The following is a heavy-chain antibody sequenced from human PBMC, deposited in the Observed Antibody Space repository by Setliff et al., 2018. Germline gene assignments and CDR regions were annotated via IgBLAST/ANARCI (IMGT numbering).Heavy chain of an antibody. CDR2: IWDDGGNK. V-gene: IGHV3-33*07. D-gene: IGHD4-17*01. J-gene: IGHJ4*02. CDR3: ARLRKDYGDYYYFDH. CDR1: GGSMSSIS. Sequence: LSLTCAVSGGSMSSISYYWGWIRQAPGKGLEWVAVIWDDGGNKYHADSVKGRFTISRDNSKNTLYLQINSLRAEDTAVYYCARLRKDYGDYYYFDHWGQGTLVTVSS.